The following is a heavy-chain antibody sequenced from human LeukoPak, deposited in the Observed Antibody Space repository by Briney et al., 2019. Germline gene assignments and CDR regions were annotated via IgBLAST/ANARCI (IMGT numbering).Heavy chain of an antibody. CDR1: GFTVSSNY. CDR2: IYSGGST. V-gene: IGHV3-53*01. J-gene: IGHJ6*02. D-gene: IGHD3/OR15-3a*01. CDR3: ARSLDFDFWTGSNSGMDV. Sequence: GGSLRLSCAASGFTVSSNYMSWVRQGPGKGQEWVSVIYSGGSTYYADSVKGRFTISRDNSRNTVYLQMNSLRAEDTAVYYCARSLDFDFWTGSNSGMDVWGQGTTVTVSS.